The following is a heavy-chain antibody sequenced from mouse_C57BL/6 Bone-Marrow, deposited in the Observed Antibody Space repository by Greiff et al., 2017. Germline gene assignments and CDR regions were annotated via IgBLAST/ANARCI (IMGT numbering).Heavy chain of an antibody. CDR3: ARGGYYGSSYRRYFDV. J-gene: IGHJ1*03. Sequence: EVQLQESGPVLVKPGASVKMSCKASGYTFTDYYMNWVKQSHGKSLEWIGVINPYNGGTSYNQKFKGKATLTVDKSSSTAYMELNSLTSEDSAVYYRARGGYYGSSYRRYFDVWGTGTTVTVSS. V-gene: IGHV1-19*01. CDR2: INPYNGGT. D-gene: IGHD1-1*01. CDR1: GYTFTDYY.